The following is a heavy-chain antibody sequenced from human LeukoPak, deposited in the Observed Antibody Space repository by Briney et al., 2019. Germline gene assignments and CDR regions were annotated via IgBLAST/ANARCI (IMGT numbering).Heavy chain of an antibody. J-gene: IGHJ4*02. Sequence: SETLSLTCTVSGGSISSGSYYWSWIRQPAGKGLEWIGRIYTSGSTNYNPSLKSRVTISVDTSKNQFSLKLSSVTAADTAVYYCARAKAGDQSFDYWGQGTLVTVSS. CDR2: IYTSGST. CDR1: GGSISSGSYY. CDR3: ARAKAGDQSFDY. D-gene: IGHD7-27*01. V-gene: IGHV4-61*02.